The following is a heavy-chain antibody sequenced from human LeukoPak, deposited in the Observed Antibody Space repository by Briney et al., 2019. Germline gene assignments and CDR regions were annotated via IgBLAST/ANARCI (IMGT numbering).Heavy chain of an antibody. V-gene: IGHV4-39*07. D-gene: IGHD3-10*01. J-gene: IGHJ5*02. Sequence: SETLSLTCTVSGGSISSSSYYWGWIRQPPGKGLEWIGSIYYSGSTNYNPSLKSRVTISVDTSKNQFSLKLSSVTAADTAVYYCAREVRGNNWFDPWGQGTLVTVSS. CDR2: IYYSGST. CDR3: AREVRGNNWFDP. CDR1: GGSISSSSYY.